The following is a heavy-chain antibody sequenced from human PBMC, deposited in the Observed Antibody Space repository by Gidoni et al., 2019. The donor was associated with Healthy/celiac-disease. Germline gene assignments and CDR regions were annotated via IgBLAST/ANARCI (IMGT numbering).Heavy chain of an antibody. CDR3: ARLRPRFDP. J-gene: IGHJ5*02. V-gene: IGHV4-34*01. Sequence: IGEINHSGSTNYNPSLKSRVTISVDTSKNQFSLKLSSVTAADTAVYYCARLRPRFDPWGQGTLVTVSS. CDR2: INHSGST.